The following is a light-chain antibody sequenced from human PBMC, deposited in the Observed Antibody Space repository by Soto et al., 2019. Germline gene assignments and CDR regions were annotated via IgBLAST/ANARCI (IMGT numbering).Light chain of an antibody. CDR3: SPYTISSTRV. CDR2: EVS. V-gene: IGLV2-14*01. CDR1: SSDVGAYNY. J-gene: IGLJ2*01. Sequence: QSALTQPASVSGSLGQSSTISCTGTSSDVGAYNYVSRYQQHPGKAPKLMIYEVSNRPSGVSNRFSGSKSGHTASLTISGLQAEDEADYYCSPYTISSTRVLGGGTTQTLL.